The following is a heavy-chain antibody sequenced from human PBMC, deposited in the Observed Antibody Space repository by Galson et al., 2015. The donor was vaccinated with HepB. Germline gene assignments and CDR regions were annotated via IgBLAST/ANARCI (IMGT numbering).Heavy chain of an antibody. CDR2: VDPEDGET. CDR1: GYTFTDYY. Sequence: VKVSCKVSGYTFTDYYMHWVQQAPGKGLEWMGLVDPEDGETIYAEKFQGRVTITADTSTDTAYMELSSLRSEDTAVYYCATDITIFGVPTWGYWGQGTLVTVSS. V-gene: IGHV1-69-2*01. D-gene: IGHD3-3*01. CDR3: ATDITIFGVPTWGY. J-gene: IGHJ4*02.